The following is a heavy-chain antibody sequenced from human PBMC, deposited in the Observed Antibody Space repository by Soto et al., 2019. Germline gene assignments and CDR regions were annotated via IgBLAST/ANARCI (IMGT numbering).Heavy chain of an antibody. J-gene: IGHJ3*01. V-gene: IGHV1-3*01. D-gene: IGHD6-19*01. Sequence: GASVKVSCKASGYTFVNYAMHWVRQAPGQRLEWVGWITVGNGNSRYSENLRGRVAFTRDTSASTAYMELSSLRSEDTSVYYCARDGTYASGWYNNKQYTLEVWGQGTRVTVSS. CDR2: ITVGNGNS. CDR1: GYTFVNYA. CDR3: ARDGTYASGWYNNKQYTLEV.